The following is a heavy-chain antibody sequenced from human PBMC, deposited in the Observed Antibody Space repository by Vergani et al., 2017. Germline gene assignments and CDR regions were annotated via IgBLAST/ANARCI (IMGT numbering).Heavy chain of an antibody. CDR3: AKDSDYYYYYYYMDV. CDR1: GFTFDDYA. J-gene: IGHJ6*03. V-gene: IGHV3-9*01. CDR2: ISWNSGSI. Sequence: EVQLVESGGGLVQPGRSLRLSCAASGFTFDDYAMHWVRQAPGKGLEWVSGISWNSGSIGYADSVKGRFTISRDNAKNYLDLQMNSLRAEDTALYYCAKDSDYYYYYYYMDVWGKGP.